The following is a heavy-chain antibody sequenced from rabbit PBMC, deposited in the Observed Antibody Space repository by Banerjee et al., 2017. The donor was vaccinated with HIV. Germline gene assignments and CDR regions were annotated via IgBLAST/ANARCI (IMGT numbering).Heavy chain of an antibody. CDR2: IYAGSSGSA. CDR3: ARDSGDGGYGDAYFNF. J-gene: IGHJ4*01. D-gene: IGHD6-1*01. CDR1: GFSFSSGYD. Sequence: QSLEESGGDLVKPGASLTLTCTASGFSFSSGYDMCWVRQAPGKGLEWIGCIYAGSSGSAYYASWANGRFTISKASSTTVTLQMTSLTAADTATYFCARDSGDGGYGDAYFNFWGQGTLVTVS. V-gene: IGHV1S40*01.